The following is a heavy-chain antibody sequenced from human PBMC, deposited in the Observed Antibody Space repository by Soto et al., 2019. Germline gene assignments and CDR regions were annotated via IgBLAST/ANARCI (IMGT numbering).Heavy chain of an antibody. V-gene: IGHV1-69*08. CDR1: GGTFSSDT. Sequence: QVQLVQSGAEVKKPGSSVKVSCKASGGTFSSDTISWVGQARGQGLEWMGRIIPILGIANYAQKFQGRVTITADKSTSTAYMELSILRSEDTAVYYCARDDYGDYDGVYWFQGTMVTVS. J-gene: IGHJ4*02. D-gene: IGHD4-17*01. CDR3: ARDDYGDYDGVY. CDR2: IIPILGIA.